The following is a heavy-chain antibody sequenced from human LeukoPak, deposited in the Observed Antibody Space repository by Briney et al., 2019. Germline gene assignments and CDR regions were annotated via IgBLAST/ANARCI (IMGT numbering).Heavy chain of an antibody. CDR2: IYHSGTT. Sequence: PSETLSLTCTVSGGSMSSYYWSWIRQPPGKGLEWIGYIYHSGTTNYNPSLKSQVTISVDKSKKQFSLKLNSVTAADTAVYYCARAPGVGGGPVAGTNWFDPWGQGTLVTVSS. J-gene: IGHJ5*02. V-gene: IGHV4-59*01. CDR3: ARAPGVGGGPVAGTNWFDP. D-gene: IGHD6-19*01. CDR1: GGSMSSYY.